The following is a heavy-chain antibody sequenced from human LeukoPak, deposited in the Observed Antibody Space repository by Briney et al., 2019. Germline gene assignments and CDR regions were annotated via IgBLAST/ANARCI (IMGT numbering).Heavy chain of an antibody. J-gene: IGHJ5*02. CDR1: GGSFSGYY. CDR3: ARKGAKYCSGGSCYARAINWFDP. CDR2: INHSGST. V-gene: IGHV4-34*01. D-gene: IGHD2-15*01. Sequence: SETLSLTCAVCGGSFSGYYWSWIRQPPGKGLEWIGEINHSGSTNYNPSLKSRVTISVDTPKNQFSLKLSSVTAANTAVYYCARKGAKYCSGGSCYARAINWFDPWGQGTLVTVSS.